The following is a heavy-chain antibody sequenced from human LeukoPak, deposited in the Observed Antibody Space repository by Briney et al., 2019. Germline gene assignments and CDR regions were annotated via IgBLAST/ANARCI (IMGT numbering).Heavy chain of an antibody. CDR2: VSHSGST. CDR3: ARGGCSSTSCYVAGYDY. CDR1: GGSFSGYY. Sequence: SETLSLTCAGYGGSFSGYYWSWIRQPPGKGLEWIGEVSHSGSTNYNPSLKSRVTISVDTSKNQFSLKLSSVTAADTAVYYCARGGCSSTSCYVAGYDYWGQGTLVTVSS. V-gene: IGHV4-34*01. D-gene: IGHD2-2*01. J-gene: IGHJ4*02.